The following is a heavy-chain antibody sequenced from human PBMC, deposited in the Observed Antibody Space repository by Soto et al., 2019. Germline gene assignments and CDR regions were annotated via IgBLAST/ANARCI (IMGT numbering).Heavy chain of an antibody. CDR3: ARDRDYSGSSD. D-gene: IGHD1-26*01. J-gene: IGHJ4*02. V-gene: IGHV4-31*03. Sequence: QVQLQESGPGLVKPSQTLSLTCTVSGGSISSGGYYWSWIRQHPGKGLEWIGYIYYSGSTYYNPSLKSRATLSVDTSKNQFSLKLSAVTAADTAVYYCARDRDYSGSSDLGQGTLVTVSS. CDR1: GGSISSGGYY. CDR2: IYYSGST.